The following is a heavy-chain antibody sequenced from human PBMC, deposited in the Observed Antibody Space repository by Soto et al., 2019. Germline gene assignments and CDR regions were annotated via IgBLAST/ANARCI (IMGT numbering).Heavy chain of an antibody. CDR1: GFTFSSYA. Sequence: GGSLRLSCAASGFTFSSYAMSWVRQAPGKGLEWVSAISGSGGSTYYADSVKGRFTNSRDNSKNTLYLQMNSLRAEDTAVYYCAKGGYYDSSGSPKPLFDGMDVWGQGTKVTVSS. CDR3: AKGGYYDSSGSPKPLFDGMDV. J-gene: IGHJ6*02. V-gene: IGHV3-23*01. CDR2: ISGSGGST. D-gene: IGHD3-22*01.